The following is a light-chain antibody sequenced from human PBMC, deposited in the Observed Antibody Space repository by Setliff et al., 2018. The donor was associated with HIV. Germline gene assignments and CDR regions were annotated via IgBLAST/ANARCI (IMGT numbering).Light chain of an antibody. V-gene: IGLV2-14*01. J-gene: IGLJ2*01. CDR1: SSDVGGYNY. CDR3: SSYTSSSTHVV. CDR2: EVS. Sequence: SALTQPASVSGSPGQSITISCTGTSSDVGGYNYVSWYQQHPGKAPKLLIYEVSNRPSGVSNRFSASKSGNTASLTISGLQAEDEADYYCSSYTSSSTHVVFGGGTKVTVL.